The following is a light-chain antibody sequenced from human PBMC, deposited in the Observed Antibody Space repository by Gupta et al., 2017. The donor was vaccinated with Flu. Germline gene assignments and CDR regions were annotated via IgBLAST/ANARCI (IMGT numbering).Light chain of an antibody. CDR3: RSRASSDYLVV. V-gene: IGLV3-19*01. J-gene: IGLJ2*01. CDR1: SRSNNY. Sequence: GQTVRIRCHRDSRSNNYVNWYLQNPGKVPNLVIYGVNNRPSGIPDRFSGSKSGITASLTITGDQAEDEADYYCRSRASSDYLVVFGGGTKLTVL. CDR2: GVN.